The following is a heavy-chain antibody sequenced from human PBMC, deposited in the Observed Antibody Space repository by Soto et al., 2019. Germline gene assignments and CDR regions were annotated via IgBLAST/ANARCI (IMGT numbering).Heavy chain of an antibody. V-gene: IGHV4-59*01. CDR3: ARFQGSSWYEEWFDP. CDR2: IYYSGST. D-gene: IGHD6-13*01. Sequence: SEPLSLTCTVSGGSISSYYWSWIRQPPGKGLEWIGYIYYSGSTNYNPSLKSRVTISVDTSKNQFSLKLSSVTAADTAVYYCARFQGSSWYEEWFDPWGQGTLVTVSS. J-gene: IGHJ5*02. CDR1: GGSISSYY.